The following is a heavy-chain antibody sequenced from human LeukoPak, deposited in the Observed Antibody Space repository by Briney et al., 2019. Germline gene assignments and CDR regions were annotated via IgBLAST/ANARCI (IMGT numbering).Heavy chain of an antibody. V-gene: IGHV3-30*18. CDR3: AKGVRKTYYYDSSGCEFDY. CDR2: ISSDGGGK. J-gene: IGHJ4*02. Sequence: GGSLRLSCAAAGFTFSSYPTYWVSQAPGVGLGWVAVISSDGGGKYYADSVKGRFTISRDDSKNTVYLQMNSLRAEDTAVYYCAKGVRKTYYYDSSGCEFDYWGPGTLVTVSS. D-gene: IGHD3-22*01. CDR1: GFTFSSYP.